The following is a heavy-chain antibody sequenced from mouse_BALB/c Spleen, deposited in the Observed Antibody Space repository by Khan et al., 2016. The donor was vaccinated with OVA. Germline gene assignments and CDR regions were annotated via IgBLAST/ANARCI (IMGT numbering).Heavy chain of an antibody. CDR3: ARDGSRYNYAMDY. CDR1: GYSITSDYA. CDR2: ISYSGSI. V-gene: IGHV3-2*02. D-gene: IGHD2-3*01. Sequence: VQLKESAPGLVKPSQSLSLTCTVTGYSITSDYAWNWIRQFPGNKLEWMGYISYSGSINYNPFLISRISITRYTSKNQFFLQFNSVTTEDTATYYCARDGSRYNYAMDYWGQGTSDTGSS. J-gene: IGHJ4*01.